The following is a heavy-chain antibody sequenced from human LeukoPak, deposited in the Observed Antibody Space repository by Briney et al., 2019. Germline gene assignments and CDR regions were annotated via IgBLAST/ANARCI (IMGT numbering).Heavy chain of an antibody. D-gene: IGHD2-2*01. V-gene: IGHV4-31*03. J-gene: IGHJ4*02. Sequence: SQTLSLTCTVSGGSISSGGYYWSWIRQHPGKGLEWIGYIYYSGSTNYNPSLKSRVTMSVDTSKNQFSLKLSSVTAADTAVYYCARDASSTSSYYFDYWGQGTLVTVSS. CDR2: IYYSGST. CDR1: GGSISSGGYY. CDR3: ARDASSTSSYYFDY.